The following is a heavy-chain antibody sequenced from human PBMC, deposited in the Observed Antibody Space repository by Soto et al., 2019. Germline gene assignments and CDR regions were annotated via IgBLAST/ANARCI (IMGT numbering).Heavy chain of an antibody. CDR2: ISSNGGST. CDR1: GFTFSSYA. CDR3: VAARPGQLGFDP. J-gene: IGHJ5*02. Sequence: PGGSLRLACSASGFTFSSYAMHWVRQAPGKGLEYVSAISSNGGSTYYADSVKGRFTISRDNSKNTLYLQMSSLRAEDTAVYYSVAARPGQLGFDPWGQRTLVTVSS. V-gene: IGHV3-64D*08. D-gene: IGHD6-6*01.